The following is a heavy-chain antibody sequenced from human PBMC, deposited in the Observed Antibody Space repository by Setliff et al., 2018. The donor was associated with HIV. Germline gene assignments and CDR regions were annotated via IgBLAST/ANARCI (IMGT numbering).Heavy chain of an antibody. J-gene: IGHJ3*02. V-gene: IGHV1-18*01. Sequence: ASVTVSCQPSGCSFARYGLSWVRQAPGQGLEWMGWISGFNGNTKHAPSFQDRVAMTTETATSTAYMEMRSLRSDDTAVYFCARVPYRSAWFSGGHDAFDIWGQGTMVTVSS. D-gene: IGHD6-19*01. CDR3: ARVPYRSAWFSGGHDAFDI. CDR1: GCSFARYG. CDR2: ISGFNGNT.